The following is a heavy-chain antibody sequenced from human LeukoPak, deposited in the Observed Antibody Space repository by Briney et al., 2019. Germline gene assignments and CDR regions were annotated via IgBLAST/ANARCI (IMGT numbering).Heavy chain of an antibody. Sequence: GGSLRLPCAASGFTVSSNYMTWVRQAPGKGLKWVSHIYSGGSTFYADSVKGRFTISRDNSKNSLYLQMNSLKAEDTAVYYCATYRQVLLPFESWGQGTLVTVSS. CDR2: IYSGGST. J-gene: IGHJ4*02. CDR1: GFTVSSNY. V-gene: IGHV3-53*01. D-gene: IGHD2/OR15-2a*01. CDR3: ATYRQVLLPFES.